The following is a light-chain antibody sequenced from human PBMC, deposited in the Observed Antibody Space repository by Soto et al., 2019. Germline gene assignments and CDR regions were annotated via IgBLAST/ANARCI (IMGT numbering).Light chain of an antibody. CDR3: MQALQTPLT. Sequence: DIVMTQSPLSLPVTPGEPASISCRSSQSLLHSNGYNYLDWYLQKPGQSPQLLIYLGSNRASGGPDRFSGSGSGTDFTLKISRVEAEDVAVYYCMQALQTPLTFGQGTKVDIK. CDR1: QSLLHSNGYNY. V-gene: IGKV2-28*01. J-gene: IGKJ1*01. CDR2: LGS.